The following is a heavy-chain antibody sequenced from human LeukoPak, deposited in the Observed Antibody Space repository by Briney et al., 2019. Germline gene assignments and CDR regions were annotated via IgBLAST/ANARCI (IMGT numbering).Heavy chain of an antibody. D-gene: IGHD6-13*01. J-gene: IGHJ3*02. V-gene: IGHV1-18*01. CDR3: TRDHLAAAGSDAFDI. Sequence: AAVKVSCKASGYTFTRTGINWVRQAPGQGLEWMGWISPYNDNTKYAQKFQGRLTVTTDTSTTTAYMDLRSLRSDDTAVYYCTRDHLAAAGSDAFDIWGQGTMVTVSS. CDR2: ISPYNDNT. CDR1: GYTFTRTG.